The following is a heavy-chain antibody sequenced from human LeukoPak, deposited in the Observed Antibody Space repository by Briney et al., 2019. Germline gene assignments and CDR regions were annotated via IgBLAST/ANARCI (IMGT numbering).Heavy chain of an antibody. D-gene: IGHD5-18*01. J-gene: IGHJ6*04. CDR2: ISSSSSYI. V-gene: IGHV3-21*01. CDR3: EREGAAAMVTFYYYYGMDV. Sequence: GGSLRLSCAASGFTFSSYSMNWVRQAPGKGLEWVSSISSSSSYIYYADSVKGRFTISRDNAKNSLYLQMDSLRAEDTAVYYCEREGAAAMVTFYYYYGMDVWGKGTTVTVAS. CDR1: GFTFSSYS.